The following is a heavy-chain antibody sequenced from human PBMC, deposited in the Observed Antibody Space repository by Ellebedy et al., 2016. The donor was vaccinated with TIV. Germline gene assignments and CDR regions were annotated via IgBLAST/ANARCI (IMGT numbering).Heavy chain of an antibody. CDR1: GVNVSSNY. CDR3: ARAKRGSYYSAFDI. J-gene: IGHJ3*02. D-gene: IGHD1-26*01. CDR2: IYSDGST. V-gene: IGHV3-53*01. Sequence: GGSLRLXXAASGVNVSSNYMSWVRQAPGKGLEWVSIIYSDGSTYYADSVKGRFTLSRDISKNTLFPQMNSLRAEDTAVYYCARAKRGSYYSAFDIWGQGTMVTVSS.